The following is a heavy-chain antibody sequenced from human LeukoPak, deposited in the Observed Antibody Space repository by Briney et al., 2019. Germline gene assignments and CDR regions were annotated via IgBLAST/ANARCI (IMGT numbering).Heavy chain of an antibody. CDR3: AGGYTNTRSALWAFDI. D-gene: IGHD6-13*01. CDR1: GFSVSNKY. V-gene: IGHV3-53*01. CDR2: TYTDDSA. Sequence: PGGSLRLSCAASGFSVSNKYMSWSRKAPGKGREWVALTYTDDSAHYADSVKGRFAISRDNSKNTLSLQLNSLRAEDSALYYCAGGYTNTRSALWAFDIWGRGTMVTVSS. J-gene: IGHJ3*02.